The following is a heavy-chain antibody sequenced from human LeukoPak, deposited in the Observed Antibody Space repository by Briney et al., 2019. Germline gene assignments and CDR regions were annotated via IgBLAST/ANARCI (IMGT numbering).Heavy chain of an antibody. CDR1: GSTFSSYA. CDR2: ISGSGGST. J-gene: IGHJ6*04. D-gene: IGHD3-22*01. Sequence: PGGSLRLSCAASGSTFSSYAMSWVRQAPGKGLEWVSAISGSGGSTYYADSVKGRFTISRDNSRNTLYLQMNSLRAEDTAVYYCAKDPTYYYDSSGPGSDVWGKGTTVTVSS. V-gene: IGHV3-23*01. CDR3: AKDPTYYYDSSGPGSDV.